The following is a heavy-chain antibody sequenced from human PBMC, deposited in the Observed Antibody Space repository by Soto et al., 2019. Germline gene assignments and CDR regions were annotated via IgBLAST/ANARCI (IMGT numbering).Heavy chain of an antibody. V-gene: IGHV1-2*04. Sequence: GASVKVSCKASGYTFTGYYMHWVRQAPGQGLEWMGWINPNSGGTNYAQKFQGWVTMTRDTSISTAYMELSRLRSDDTAVYYCARVNGRSSPGWDAFDIWGQGTMVTVSS. CDR1: GYTFTGYY. D-gene: IGHD2-15*01. J-gene: IGHJ3*02. CDR3: ARVNGRSSPGWDAFDI. CDR2: INPNSGGT.